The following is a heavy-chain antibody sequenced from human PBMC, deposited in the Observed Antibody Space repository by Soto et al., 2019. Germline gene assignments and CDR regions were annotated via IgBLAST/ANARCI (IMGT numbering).Heavy chain of an antibody. D-gene: IGHD6-6*01. V-gene: IGHV1-46*01. CDR2: INPGGGST. Sequence: ASVKVSCTASGYTFTSYYRHWVRQAPGQGLEWMGIINPGGGSTSYAQKFQGRVTMTRDTSTSTVYMELSSLRSEDTAVYYCARSKADPYGMDVWGQGTTVTAP. CDR3: ARSKADPYGMDV. J-gene: IGHJ6*02. CDR1: GYTFTSYY.